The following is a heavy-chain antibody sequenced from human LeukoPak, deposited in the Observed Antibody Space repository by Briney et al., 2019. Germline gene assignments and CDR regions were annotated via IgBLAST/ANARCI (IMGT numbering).Heavy chain of an antibody. CDR2: IIPIFGTT. D-gene: IGHD6-13*01. CDR1: GGTFSSYA. CDR3: ARVVGLTGYSSSWYSGYYYYMDV. V-gene: IGHV1-69*06. Sequence: SAKVSCKASGGTFSSYAISWVRQAPGQGLEWMGGIIPIFGTTNYAQKFQDRVTITADKSTSTAYMELSSLRSEDTAVYYCARVVGLTGYSSSWYSGYYYYMDVWGKGTTVTVSS. J-gene: IGHJ6*03.